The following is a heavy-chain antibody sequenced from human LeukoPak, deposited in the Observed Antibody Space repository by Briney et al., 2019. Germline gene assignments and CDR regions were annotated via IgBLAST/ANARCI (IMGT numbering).Heavy chain of an antibody. CDR2: IYPGDSAA. CDR1: GSSFTNYW. J-gene: IGHJ4*02. V-gene: IGHV5-51*01. CDR3: AILLDLYSGSHYPFDY. D-gene: IGHD1-26*01. Sequence: GAALKISYEGSGSSFTNYWIGWVRPLRGKGVRWMGIIYPGDSAASYRPSFQGHATISAHKSISAPCLQWTSLKASDTAMYYCAILLDLYSGSHYPFDYCGQGTLVTVSS.